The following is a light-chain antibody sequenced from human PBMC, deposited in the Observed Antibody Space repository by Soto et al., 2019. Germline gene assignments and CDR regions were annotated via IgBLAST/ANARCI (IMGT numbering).Light chain of an antibody. J-gene: IGKJ1*01. V-gene: IGKV1-9*01. CDR3: QQFNAYPRT. CDR1: QGTSSF. CDR2: GAS. Sequence: DIQLTQSPSFLSASVGDRVTITCRASQGTSSFLAWYQQRPGKAPKLLIFGASILQTGVPSRFSGSGSGTEFTLTISSLQPEDFATYYCQQFNAYPRTFGQGTKVDIK.